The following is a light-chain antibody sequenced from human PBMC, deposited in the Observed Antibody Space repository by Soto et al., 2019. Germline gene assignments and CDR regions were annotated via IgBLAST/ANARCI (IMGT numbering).Light chain of an antibody. V-gene: IGKV1-5*01. CDR3: QQYNSFSWT. CDR1: QSISSW. CDR2: DAS. Sequence: DIQMTQSPSTLSASVGDRVTITCRASQSISSWLAWYQQKPGKAPELLIYDASSLESGVPSRFSGSGSGTEFTLTLSSLQPDDFATYYCQQYNSFSWTFGQGTKVEVK. J-gene: IGKJ1*01.